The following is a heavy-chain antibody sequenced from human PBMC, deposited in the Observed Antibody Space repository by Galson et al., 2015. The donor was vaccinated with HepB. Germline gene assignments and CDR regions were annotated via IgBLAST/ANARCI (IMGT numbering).Heavy chain of an antibody. J-gene: IGHJ4*02. D-gene: IGHD2-8*01. CDR2: IYYSGST. V-gene: IGHV4-39*01. Sequence: ETLSLTCTVSGGSISSSSYYWGWIRQPPGKGLEWIGSIYYSGSTYYNPSLKSRVTISVDTSKNQFSLKLSSVTAADTAVYYCARHEAGGVYAISEAPYYFDYWGQGTLVTVSS. CDR1: GGSISSSSYY. CDR3: ARHEAGGVYAISEAPYYFDY.